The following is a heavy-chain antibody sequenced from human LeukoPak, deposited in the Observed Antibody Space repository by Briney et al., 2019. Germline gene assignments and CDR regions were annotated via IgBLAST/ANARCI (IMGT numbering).Heavy chain of an antibody. CDR3: ARDQGGLHNWFDP. CDR2: IYYSGTT. Sequence: SETLSLTCSVSGDSISSRDYYWSWIRQPPGKGLEWIGYIYYSGTTNYNPSLKSRVTISVDTSKNQFSLKMTSVTAADTAVYYCARDQGGLHNWFDPWGQGTLVTVSS. J-gene: IGHJ5*02. V-gene: IGHV4-61*08. CDR1: GDSISSRDYY. D-gene: IGHD2-15*01.